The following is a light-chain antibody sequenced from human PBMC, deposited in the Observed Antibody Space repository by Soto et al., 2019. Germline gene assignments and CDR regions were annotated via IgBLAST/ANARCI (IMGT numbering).Light chain of an antibody. CDR2: DAS. V-gene: IGKV3-20*01. CDR3: QHYGASPGS. Sequence: EVLLTQSPGTLSLSPGASATLSCRASQGVPTTYVAWYQQRPGQAPRLLIYDASNRAAGTPGRFSGSRSGTDFTLTVNRLEPEDFAVYYCQHYGASPGSCGQGTKVEIK. J-gene: IGKJ1*01. CDR1: QGVPTTY.